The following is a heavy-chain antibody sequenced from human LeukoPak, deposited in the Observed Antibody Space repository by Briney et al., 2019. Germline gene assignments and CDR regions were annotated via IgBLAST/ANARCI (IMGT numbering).Heavy chain of an antibody. V-gene: IGHV3-13*01. CDR2: IGTAGDT. Sequence: GGSLRLSCAASGFTFSSYDMHWVRQATGKGLEWVSAIGTAGDTYYPGSVKGRFTISRDNSKSTVYLQMNSLRAEDTAVFYCAKSWGVEYSSGFYIGVDYWGQGTLVTVSS. CDR3: AKSWGVEYSSGFYIGVDY. J-gene: IGHJ4*02. CDR1: GFTFSSYD. D-gene: IGHD3-22*01.